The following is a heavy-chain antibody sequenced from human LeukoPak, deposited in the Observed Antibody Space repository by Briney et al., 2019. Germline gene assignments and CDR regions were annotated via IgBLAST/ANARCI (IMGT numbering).Heavy chain of an antibody. CDR3: AKGRMVAAADNCFDI. CDR2: ISYGGSSN. J-gene: IGHJ3*02. Sequence: TGGSLRHSCAAPGFTLTSHGMHGVRQAPRKGLAWVAVISYGGSSNYYADSVKGRFTISRDNSKNTLYLQLNSLRDEDTAVYYCAKGRMVAAADNCFDIWGQGTMVTVSS. CDR1: GFTLTSHG. D-gene: IGHD6-13*01. V-gene: IGHV3-30*18.